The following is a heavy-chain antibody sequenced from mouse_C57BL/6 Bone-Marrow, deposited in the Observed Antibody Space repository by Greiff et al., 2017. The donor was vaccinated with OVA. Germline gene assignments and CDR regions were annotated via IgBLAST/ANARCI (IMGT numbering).Heavy chain of an antibody. V-gene: IGHV1-55*01. Sequence: QVQLQQPGAELVKPGASVKMSCKASCYTFTSYWITWVKQRPGQGLEWIGDIYPGSGSTNYNEKFKSKATLTVDTSSSTAYMQLSSLTSEDSAVYYCARRPTVVSSYYFDYWGQGTTLTVSS. CDR2: IYPGSGST. CDR1: CYTFTSYW. D-gene: IGHD1-1*01. CDR3: ARRPTVVSSYYFDY. J-gene: IGHJ2*01.